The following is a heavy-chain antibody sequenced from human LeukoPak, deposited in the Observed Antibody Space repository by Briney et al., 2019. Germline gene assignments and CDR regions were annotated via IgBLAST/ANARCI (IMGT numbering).Heavy chain of an antibody. CDR3: AKIKGVDTAMAVFDY. V-gene: IGHV3-23*01. CDR2: ISGSGGST. CDR1: GFTFSSYA. Sequence: PGGSLRLSCAASGFTFSSYAMSWVRQVPGKGLEWVSAISGSGGSTYYADSVKGRFTISRDNSKNTLYLQMNSLRAEDTAVYYCAKIKGVDTAMAVFDYWGQGTLVTVSS. D-gene: IGHD5-18*01. J-gene: IGHJ4*02.